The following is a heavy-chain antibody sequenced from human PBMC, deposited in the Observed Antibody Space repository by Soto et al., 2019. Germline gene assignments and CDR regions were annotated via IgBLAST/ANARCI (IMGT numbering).Heavy chain of an antibody. Sequence: QVQLVQSGAEVKKPGASVKVSCKASGYTFTGYYMHWVRQAPGQGLEWMGWINPNSGGTNYAQKFQGWVNMTRDTSISTAYMELSRLRSDDTAVYYCARAQYVVVPAARNWFDPWGQGTLVTVSS. J-gene: IGHJ5*02. D-gene: IGHD2-2*01. CDR2: INPNSGGT. CDR3: ARAQYVVVPAARNWFDP. V-gene: IGHV1-2*04. CDR1: GYTFTGYY.